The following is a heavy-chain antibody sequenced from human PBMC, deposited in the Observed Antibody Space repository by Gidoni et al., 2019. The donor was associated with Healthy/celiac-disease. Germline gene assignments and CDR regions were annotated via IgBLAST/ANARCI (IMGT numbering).Heavy chain of an antibody. Sequence: EVQLVESGGGLVQPGRSLRLSCAASGFTFDDYAMHWVRQAPGKGLEWVSGISWNSGSIGYADSVKGRFTISRDNAKNSLYLQMNSLRAEDTAFYYCAKGRMLYRGVSSFGGQGTLVTVSS. CDR2: ISWNSGSI. CDR1: GFTFDDYA. CDR3: AKGRMLYRGVSSF. V-gene: IGHV3-9*01. J-gene: IGHJ4*02. D-gene: IGHD2-8*01.